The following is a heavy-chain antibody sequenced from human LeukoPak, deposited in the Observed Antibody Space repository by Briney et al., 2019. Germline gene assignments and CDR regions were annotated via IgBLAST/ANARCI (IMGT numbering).Heavy chain of an antibody. Sequence: GGSLRLSCTVSGFTVSSNSMSWVRQAPGKGLEWVSFIYSDNTHYSDSVKGRFTISRDNSKNTLYLQMNSLRAEDTAVYYCAKDLRSGWAFEYWGQGALVTVSS. CDR2: IYSDNT. CDR1: GFTVSSNS. J-gene: IGHJ4*02. V-gene: IGHV3-53*01. D-gene: IGHD6-19*01. CDR3: AKDLRSGWAFEY.